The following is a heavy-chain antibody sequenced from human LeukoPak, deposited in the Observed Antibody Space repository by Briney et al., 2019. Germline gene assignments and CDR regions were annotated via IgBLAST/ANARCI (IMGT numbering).Heavy chain of an antibody. CDR2: MNPNSGNT. CDR3: ARGRGYSGYFGYYYMDV. D-gene: IGHD5-12*01. V-gene: IGHV1-8*01. CDR1: GYTFSSYD. J-gene: IGHJ6*03. Sequence: GASVKVPCKASGYTFSSYDINWVRQATGQGLEWMGWMNPNSGNTGYPQKFQGRVTMTRNTSISTAYLELSSLRSEDTAVYYCARGRGYSGYFGYYYMDVWGKGTTVTISS.